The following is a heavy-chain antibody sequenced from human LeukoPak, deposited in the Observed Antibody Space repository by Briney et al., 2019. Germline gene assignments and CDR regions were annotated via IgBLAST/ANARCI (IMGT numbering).Heavy chain of an antibody. CDR1: GGSMNNDY. CDR2: IFYSGTT. V-gene: IGHV4-59*01. J-gene: IGHJ5*02. CDR3: ARGGTYSSGWYWFDP. D-gene: IGHD6-19*01. Sequence: SETLSLTCTVPGGSMNNDYWSWIRQPPGKGLEWIGHIFYSGTTNYNPSLKSRVTISVDTSKDQFSLKLTSVSAADTALYYCARGGTYSSGWYWFDPWGQGTLVAVSS.